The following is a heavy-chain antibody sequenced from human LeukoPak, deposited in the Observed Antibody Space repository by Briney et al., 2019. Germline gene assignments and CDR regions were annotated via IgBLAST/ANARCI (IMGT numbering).Heavy chain of an antibody. CDR1: GYTFTSYG. CDR2: ISAYNGNT. Sequence: GASVKVSCKASGYTFTSYGISWVRQAPGQGLEWMGWISAYNGNTKYSQKFQGRVTITRDTSASTAYMELSSLRSEDTAVYYCARGGWYVYYYYYGMDVWGQGTTVTVSS. V-gene: IGHV1-18*01. CDR3: ARGGWYVYYYYYGMDV. D-gene: IGHD6-19*01. J-gene: IGHJ6*02.